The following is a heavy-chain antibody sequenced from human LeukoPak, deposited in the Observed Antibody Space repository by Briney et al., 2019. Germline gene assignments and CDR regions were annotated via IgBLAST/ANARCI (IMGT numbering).Heavy chain of an antibody. CDR2: ISGSSTTI. CDR3: ARDHPFGTVGATRFDY. Sequence: GGSLRLSCAASGFTFSDYTMNWVRQAPGKGLEWLSYISGSSTTIYYADSVKGRFTVSRDNAKNSLYLQMNSLRAEDTAVYYCARDHPFGTVGATRFDYWGQGTLVTVSS. J-gene: IGHJ4*02. D-gene: IGHD1-26*01. V-gene: IGHV3-48*01. CDR1: GFTFSDYT.